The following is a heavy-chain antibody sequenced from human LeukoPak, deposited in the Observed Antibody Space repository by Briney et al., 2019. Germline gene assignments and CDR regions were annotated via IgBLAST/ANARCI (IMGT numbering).Heavy chain of an antibody. V-gene: IGHV4-59*01. D-gene: IGHD6-13*01. J-gene: IGHJ4*02. CDR3: ARYSSSWRAVDY. Sequence: SETLSLTCTVSGGSISSYYWSWIRQPPGKGLEWIGYIYYSGSTNYNPSLKSRVTISVDTSKNQFSLKLSSATAADTAVYYCARYSSSWRAVDYWGQGTLVTVSS. CDR2: IYYSGST. CDR1: GGSISSYY.